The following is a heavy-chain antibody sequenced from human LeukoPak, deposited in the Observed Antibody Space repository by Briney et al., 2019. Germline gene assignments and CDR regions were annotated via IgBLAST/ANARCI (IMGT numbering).Heavy chain of an antibody. V-gene: IGHV5-51*01. CDR3: ARHLGQLGPTYYYGMDV. CDR2: IYPGDSDT. D-gene: IGHD6-6*01. Sequence: GESLKISCKGSGYSFTSYWIGWVRQMPGKVLEWLGIIYPGDSDTRYSPSFQGQVTISADKSISTAYLQWSSLKASDTAMYYCARHLGQLGPTYYYGMDVWGQGTTVTVSS. CDR1: GYSFTSYW. J-gene: IGHJ6*02.